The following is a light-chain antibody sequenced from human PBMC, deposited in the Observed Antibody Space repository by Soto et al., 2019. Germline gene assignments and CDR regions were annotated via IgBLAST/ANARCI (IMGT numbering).Light chain of an antibody. J-gene: IGKJ4*01. CDR1: QSLVYSDGNTY. CDR2: LVS. Sequence: DVVMTQSPLSLPVTLGQPASISCRSSQSLVYSDGNTYLNWVHQRPGQSPRRLIYLVSIRGSGVPDRFSGSGAGTDFTLKISRVEAEDVGIYFCMQGTRWPPLTFGGGTKVEIK. V-gene: IGKV2-30*01. CDR3: MQGTRWPPLT.